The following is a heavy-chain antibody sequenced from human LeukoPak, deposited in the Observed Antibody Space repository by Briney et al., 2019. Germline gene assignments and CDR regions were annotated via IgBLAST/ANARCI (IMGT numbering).Heavy chain of an antibody. Sequence: ASVKVSCKASGYTFTGYYMHWVRQAPGQGLEWMGWINPNSGGTNYAQKFQGRVTMTRDTSISTAYMELSRLRSDDTAVYYCARSADGSGSYYNVAYWGQGTLVTVSS. V-gene: IGHV1-2*02. D-gene: IGHD3-10*01. J-gene: IGHJ4*02. CDR3: ARSADGSGSYYNVAY. CDR2: INPNSGGT. CDR1: GYTFTGYY.